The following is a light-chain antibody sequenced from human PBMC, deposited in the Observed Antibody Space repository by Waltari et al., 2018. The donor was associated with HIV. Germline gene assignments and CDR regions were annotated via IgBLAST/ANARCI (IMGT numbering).Light chain of an antibody. CDR3: QSADSSGPYVL. CDR2: KDN. V-gene: IGLV3-25*03. Sequence: SSELTQPPSVSVYPGQPARITRSGGTLPGDDATWYQQKPGQAPVVVIHKDNERPSGIPERFSGSSSGTTVTLTISGVQAEDEADYYCQSADSSGPYVLFGGGTKLTVL. J-gene: IGLJ2*01. CDR1: TLPGDD.